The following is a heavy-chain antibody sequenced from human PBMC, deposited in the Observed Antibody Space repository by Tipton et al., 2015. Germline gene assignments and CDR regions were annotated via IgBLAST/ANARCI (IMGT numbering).Heavy chain of an antibody. CDR3: ARGELGDFDS. D-gene: IGHD6-6*01. Sequence: TLSLTCTVSGGSVSSGSYYWSWIRQPPGKGLEWIGYISFSDTTHYNPSLKSRITISLNTSKNQFSLQLSSVTDADTAVYYCARGELGDFDSWGQGTLVTVSS. J-gene: IGHJ4*02. V-gene: IGHV4-61*01. CDR1: GGSVSSGSYY. CDR2: ISFSDTT.